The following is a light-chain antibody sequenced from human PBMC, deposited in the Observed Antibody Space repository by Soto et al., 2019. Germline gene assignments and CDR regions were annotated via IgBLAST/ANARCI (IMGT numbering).Light chain of an antibody. J-gene: IGLJ3*02. CDR3: SSFTTTAPLVV. Sequence: QSALTQPASVSGSPGQSITISCTGTSSYVGAYNSVSWYQQHPGKAPKLMIYDVSNRPLGVSNRFSGSKSGNTASLTIYGLQVEDEADYFCSSFTTTAPLVVFGGRTKLTVL. V-gene: IGLV2-14*03. CDR1: SSYVGAYNS. CDR2: DVS.